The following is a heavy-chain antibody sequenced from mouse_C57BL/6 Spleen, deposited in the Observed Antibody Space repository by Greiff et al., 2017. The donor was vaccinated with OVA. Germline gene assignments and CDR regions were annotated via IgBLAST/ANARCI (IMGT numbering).Heavy chain of an antibody. Sequence: VKLQESGAELVKPGASVKISCKASGYAFSSYWMNWVKQRPGKGLEWIGQIYPGDGDTNYNGKFKGKATLTADKYSSTAYMQLSSLTSEDSAVYFCARGNWDDAMDYWGQGTSVTVSS. CDR3: ARGNWDDAMDY. CDR1: GYAFSSYW. CDR2: IYPGDGDT. J-gene: IGHJ4*01. D-gene: IGHD4-1*01. V-gene: IGHV1-80*01.